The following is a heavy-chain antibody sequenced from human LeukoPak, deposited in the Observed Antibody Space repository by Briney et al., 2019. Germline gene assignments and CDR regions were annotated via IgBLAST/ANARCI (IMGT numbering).Heavy chain of an antibody. CDR2: INPNSGGT. V-gene: IGHV1-2*02. J-gene: IGHJ4*02. D-gene: IGHD3-9*01. CDR1: GYTFTGYY. CDR3: ARDPYFDWLLQIDY. Sequence: ASVKVSCKASGYTFTGYYMHWVRQAPGQGLEWMGWINPNSGGTNYAQKFQGRVTMTRDTSISTAYMELSRLRSDDTAVYYCARDPYFDWLLQIDYWGQGTLVTVSS.